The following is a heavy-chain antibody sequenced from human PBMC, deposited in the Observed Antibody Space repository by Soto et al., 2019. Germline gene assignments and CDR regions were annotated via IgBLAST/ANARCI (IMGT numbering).Heavy chain of an antibody. D-gene: IGHD2-2*01. CDR3: ARLHLPIVLVPAAMPPTWWFDP. CDR1: GGSISSSSYY. J-gene: IGHJ5*02. V-gene: IGHV4-39*01. CDR2: IYYSGST. Sequence: QLQLQESGPGLVKPSETLSLTCTVSGGSISSSSYYWGWIRQPPGKGLEWIGSIYYSGSTYYNPSLKSRVTISVDTSKNQFSLKLSSVTAADTAVYYCARLHLPIVLVPAAMPPTWWFDPWGQGTLVTVSS.